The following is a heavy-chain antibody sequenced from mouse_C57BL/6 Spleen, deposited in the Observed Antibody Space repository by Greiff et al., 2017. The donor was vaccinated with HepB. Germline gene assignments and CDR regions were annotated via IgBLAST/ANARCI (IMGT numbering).Heavy chain of an antibody. D-gene: IGHD3-2*02. V-gene: IGHV1-67*01. J-gene: IGHJ4*01. CDR2: ISTYYGDA. CDR1: GYTFTDYA. Sequence: QVQLQQSGPELVRPGVSVKISCKGSGYTFTDYAMHWVKQSHAKSLEWIGVISTYYGDASYNQKFKDKATMTVDKSSSTAYMELARLTSEDSAVPSRTAQATYYAMDYWGQGTSVTVSS. CDR3: TAQATYYAMDY.